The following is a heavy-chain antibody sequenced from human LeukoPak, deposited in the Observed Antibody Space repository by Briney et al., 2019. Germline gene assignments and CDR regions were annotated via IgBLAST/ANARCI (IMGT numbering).Heavy chain of an antibody. D-gene: IGHD3-10*01. CDR3: ARGKRFGELLYG. Sequence: GASVKVSCKASGYTFTSYDINWVRQATGQGLEWVGWMNPNSRTTGYAQKFQGRVTMTRNTSISTAYMELSSLRSEDTAVYYCARGKRFGELLYGWGQGTLVTVSS. J-gene: IGHJ4*02. CDR1: GYTFTSYD. V-gene: IGHV1-8*01. CDR2: MNPNSRTT.